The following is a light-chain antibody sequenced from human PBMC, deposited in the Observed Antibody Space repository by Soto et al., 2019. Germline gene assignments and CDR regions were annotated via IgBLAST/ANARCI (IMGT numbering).Light chain of an antibody. J-gene: IGKJ1*01. Sequence: DIQMTQSPSTLSGSVGDRVTITCRASQTISSWLAWYQQKPGKAPKLLIYKASTLKSGVPSRFGGSGSGTEFTLTISSLQPDDFATYYGQHYNSYSVAFGQGTKVEVK. V-gene: IGKV1-5*03. CDR3: QHYNSYSVA. CDR1: QTISSW. CDR2: KAS.